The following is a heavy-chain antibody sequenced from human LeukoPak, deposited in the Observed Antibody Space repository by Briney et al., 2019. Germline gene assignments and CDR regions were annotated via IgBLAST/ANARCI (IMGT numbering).Heavy chain of an antibody. CDR3: ARQMAAAVRIDY. V-gene: IGHV4-34*01. D-gene: IGHD6-13*01. J-gene: IGHJ4*02. CDR2: INHSGST. CDR1: GGSFSGYY. Sequence: SETLSLTCAVYGGSFSGYYWSWIRQPPGKGLEWIGEINHSGSTNYNPSLKSRVTISVDTSKNQFSLKLSSVTAADTAVYYCARQMAAAVRIDYWGQGTLVTVSS.